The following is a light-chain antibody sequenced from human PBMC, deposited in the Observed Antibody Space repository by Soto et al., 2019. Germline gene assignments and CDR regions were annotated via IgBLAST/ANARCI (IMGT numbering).Light chain of an antibody. CDR2: GAS. V-gene: IGKV1-33*01. Sequence: DIQMTQSPSSLSASVGDRVTITCQASQDIRKYLNWYQHKAGRAPKLLIYGASNLETGVPSRFSGSGYGTEFTFTISSLQPEDIATYYCQHYDNLPPFTFGPGTKVAIK. J-gene: IGKJ3*01. CDR1: QDIRKY. CDR3: QHYDNLPPFT.